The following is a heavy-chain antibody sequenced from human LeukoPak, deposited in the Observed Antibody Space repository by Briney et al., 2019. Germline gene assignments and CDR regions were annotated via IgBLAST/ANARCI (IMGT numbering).Heavy chain of an antibody. J-gene: IGHJ4*02. Sequence: ASVTVSCMASGYTFTDYYMHWVRQPPGQGFEWMGWINPNDGETNYAQKFQGRLTMTRNTSISTAHMEVSRLRSDDTAVYYCARANFLYCSSSTCLFDYWGQGTLVTVSS. CDR3: ARANFLYCSSSTCLFDY. D-gene: IGHD2-2*01. V-gene: IGHV1-2*02. CDR1: GYTFTDYY. CDR2: INPNDGET.